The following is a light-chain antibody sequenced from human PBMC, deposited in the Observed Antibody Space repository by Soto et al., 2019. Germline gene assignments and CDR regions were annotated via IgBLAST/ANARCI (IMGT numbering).Light chain of an antibody. CDR1: QSISSY. J-gene: IGKJ4*01. Sequence: DIQVTQSPSSLSGSVGDRFTITCRASQSISSYLNWYQQKPGKAPKVLIYAASSLQSGVPSRFSGIGSGTDFTLSISSLQPEDFATYYCQQSYSGPLTFGGGTKVDIK. V-gene: IGKV1-39*01. CDR2: AAS. CDR3: QQSYSGPLT.